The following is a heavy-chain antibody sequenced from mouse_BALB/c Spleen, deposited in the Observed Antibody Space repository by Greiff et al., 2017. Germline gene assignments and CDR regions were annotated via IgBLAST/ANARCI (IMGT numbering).Heavy chain of an antibody. CDR2: IRSKSNNYAT. Sequence: EVQLVESGGGLVQPKGSLKLSCAASGFTFNTYAMNWVRQAPGKGLEWVARIRSKSNNYATYYADSVKDRFTISRDDSQSMLYLQMNNLKTEDTAMYYCVRQTYYDYGAMDYWGQGTSVTVSS. D-gene: IGHD2-4*01. V-gene: IGHV10-1*02. CDR1: GFTFNTYA. CDR3: VRQTYYDYGAMDY. J-gene: IGHJ4*01.